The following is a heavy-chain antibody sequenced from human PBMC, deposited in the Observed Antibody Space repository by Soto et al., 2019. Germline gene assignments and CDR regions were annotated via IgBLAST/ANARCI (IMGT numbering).Heavy chain of an antibody. Sequence: GGSRRLPCAASGFTFADYAMHWVRRAPGKGLEWVSGISWNSGSIGYADSVKGRFTISRDNAKNSLYLQMNSLRAEDTALYYCAKDSYRGSYYFDYCGQVPLVAVGS. CDR2: ISWNSGSI. CDR3: AKDSYRGSYYFDY. J-gene: IGHJ4*02. D-gene: IGHD1-26*01. CDR1: GFTFADYA. V-gene: IGHV3-9*01.